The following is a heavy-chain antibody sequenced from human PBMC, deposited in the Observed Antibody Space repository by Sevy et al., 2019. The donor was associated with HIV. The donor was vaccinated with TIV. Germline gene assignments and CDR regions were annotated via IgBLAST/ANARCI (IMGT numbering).Heavy chain of an antibody. CDR2: IYHSGST. D-gene: IGHD3-22*01. V-gene: IGHV4-30-2*01. CDR1: GGSISSGGYS. Sequence: TLSLTCAVSGGSISSGGYSWSWIRQPPGKGLEWIGYIYHSGSTSYNPSLKSRVTISVDRSKNQFSLKLSSVTAADTAVYYCASYYYDSSGYYNNWFDPWGQGTLVTVSS. CDR3: ASYYYDSSGYYNNWFDP. J-gene: IGHJ5*02.